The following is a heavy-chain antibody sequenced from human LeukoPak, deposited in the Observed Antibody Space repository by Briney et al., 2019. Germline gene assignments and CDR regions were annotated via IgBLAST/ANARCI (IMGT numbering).Heavy chain of an antibody. J-gene: IGHJ4*02. CDR3: ARRAGAYSHPYDY. D-gene: IGHD4/OR15-4a*01. Sequence: PGGSLRLSCAASGFTFSIYGMGWVRQAPGKGLEWVSFIYSDNTHYSDSVKGRFTISRDNSKNTLYLQMNSLRAEDTAVYYCARRAGAYSHPYDYWGQGTLVTVSS. CDR1: GFTFSIYG. V-gene: IGHV3-53*01. CDR2: IYSDNT.